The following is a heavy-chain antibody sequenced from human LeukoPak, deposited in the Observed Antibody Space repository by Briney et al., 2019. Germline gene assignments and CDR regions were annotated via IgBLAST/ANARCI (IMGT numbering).Heavy chain of an antibody. CDR2: IYYSGST. Sequence: PSETLSLTCAVSGGSLISTTYYWGWIRQPPGKGLEWIGSIYYSGSTYYNPSLKSRVTVSVDMSKSQFSLQLSSVTAADTAVYYCARAPRTGAWDMITFGGVIVHGDAFDFWGQGTMVTVSS. J-gene: IGHJ3*01. V-gene: IGHV4-39*07. CDR3: ARAPRTGAWDMITFGGVIVHGDAFDF. CDR1: GGSLISTTYY. D-gene: IGHD3-16*02.